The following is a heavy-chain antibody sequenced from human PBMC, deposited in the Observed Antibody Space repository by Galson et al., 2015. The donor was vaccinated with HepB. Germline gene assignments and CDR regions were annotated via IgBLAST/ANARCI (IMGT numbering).Heavy chain of an antibody. J-gene: IGHJ6*02. CDR1: GYTFTNYA. CDR2: INTYTGNP. CDR3: ARVTSIYYYNSSYSYYYYGMDV. D-gene: IGHD3-22*01. V-gene: IGHV7-4-1*02. Sequence: SVKVSCKASGYTFTNYAMHWVRQAPGRGLAWLGRINTYTGNPTYAPGFNGRFVLSMDDSVNTAYLRISSLKAEYSAFYYCARVTSIYYYNSSYSYYYYGMDVWGQGTTVTVSS.